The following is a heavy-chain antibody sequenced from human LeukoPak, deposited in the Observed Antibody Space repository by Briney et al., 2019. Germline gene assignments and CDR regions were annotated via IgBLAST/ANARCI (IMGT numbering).Heavy chain of an antibody. D-gene: IGHD3-22*01. J-gene: IGHJ3*02. CDR3: ARVSRIYYYDSSGYPGAFDI. CDR2: INPSGGST. V-gene: IGHV1-46*01. Sequence: ASVKVSCKASGYTFTSYYMHWVRQAPGQGLEWMGIINPSGGSTSYAQKFQGRVTMTRDTSTSTVYMELSSLRSEDTAVYYCARVSRIYYYDSSGYPGAFDIWGKGTMVTVSS. CDR1: GYTFTSYY.